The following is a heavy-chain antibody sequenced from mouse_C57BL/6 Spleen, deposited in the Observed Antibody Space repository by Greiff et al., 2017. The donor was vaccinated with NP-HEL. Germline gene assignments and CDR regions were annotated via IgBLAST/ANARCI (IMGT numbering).Heavy chain of an antibody. CDR3: ARGATVVATNAMDY. V-gene: IGHV1-82*01. J-gene: IGHJ4*01. D-gene: IGHD1-1*01. CDR2: IYPGDGDT. Sequence: QVQLQQSGPELVKPGASVKISCKASGYAFSSSWMNWVKQRPGKGLEWIGRIYPGDGDTNYNGKFKGKATLTADKSSSTAYMQLSSLTSEDSAVYFGARGATVVATNAMDYWGQGTSVTVSS. CDR1: GYAFSSSW.